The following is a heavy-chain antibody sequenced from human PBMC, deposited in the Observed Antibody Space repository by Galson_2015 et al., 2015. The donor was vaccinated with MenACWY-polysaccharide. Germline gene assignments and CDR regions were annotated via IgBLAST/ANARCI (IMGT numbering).Heavy chain of an antibody. CDR1: GFTFSSYS. D-gene: IGHD1-26*01. Sequence: SLRLSCAASGFTFSSYSMNWVRQAPGKGLEWVSSISSSSSYIYYADSVKGRFTISRDNAKNSLYLQMNSLRAEDTAVYYCARGFTVGATHSALYYFDYWGQGTLVTVSS. CDR2: ISSSSSYI. J-gene: IGHJ4*02. V-gene: IGHV3-21*01. CDR3: ARGFTVGATHSALYYFDY.